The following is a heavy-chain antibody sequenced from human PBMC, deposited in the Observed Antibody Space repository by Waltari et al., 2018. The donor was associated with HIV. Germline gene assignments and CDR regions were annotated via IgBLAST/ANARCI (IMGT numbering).Heavy chain of an antibody. CDR1: GFTFSVYA. CDR3: AKDWGDGYNKDS. J-gene: IGHJ4*02. V-gene: IGHV3-23*01. Sequence: EVQLLESGGDLVQPGGSLRLSCAASGFTFSVYAMTWVRQAPGKVLEWVSSISTSADNSYYADSVKGRFTISRDNSKNTLYLQLNSLRVEDTAIYYCAKDWGDGYNKDSWGQGTLVTVSS. CDR2: ISTSADNS. D-gene: IGHD5-12*01.